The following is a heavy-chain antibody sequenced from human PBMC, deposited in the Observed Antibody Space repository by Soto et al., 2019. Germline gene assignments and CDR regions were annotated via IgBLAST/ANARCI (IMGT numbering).Heavy chain of an antibody. J-gene: IGHJ2*01. CDR2: ILPGLDIV. CDR3: TRDPGGAIAGTNWYCDL. Sequence: QGQLVQPGAEVQKPGSSVKVSCKASGGTFTTFTISWVRQSPGQGLEWMGRILPGLDIVDLVPKFQARVTMTADKSTSTAYLELTSLRSEDTAVYYCTRDPGGAIAGTNWYCDLWGRGTLVIVSS. V-gene: IGHV1-69*08. D-gene: IGHD3-16*01. CDR1: GGTFTTFT.